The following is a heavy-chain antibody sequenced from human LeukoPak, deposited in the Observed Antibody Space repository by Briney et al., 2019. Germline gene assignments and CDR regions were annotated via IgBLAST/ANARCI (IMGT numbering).Heavy chain of an antibody. CDR1: GITFSSYG. J-gene: IGHJ6*03. Sequence: GGSLRLSCAASGITFSSYGMSLGRQAPGKGLEWVSSISSTGGTTSYADSVKGRFTISRDNSKNTLYLQMNSLRAEDTAVYYCARDQWLQSDYYRAVWGKGPTVTVSS. D-gene: IGHD5-18*01. V-gene: IGHV3-23*01. CDR3: ARDQWLQSDYYRAV. CDR2: ISSTGGTT.